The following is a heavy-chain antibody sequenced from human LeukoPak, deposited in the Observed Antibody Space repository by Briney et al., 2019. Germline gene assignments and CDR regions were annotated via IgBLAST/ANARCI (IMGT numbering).Heavy chain of an antibody. CDR2: INPNSGGT. CDR3: ARDRGHIAAYNWFDP. CDR1: GYTFTGYY. D-gene: IGHD6-13*01. V-gene: IGHV1-2*02. J-gene: IGHJ5*02. Sequence: GASVKVSCKASGYTFTGYYMHWVRQAPGQGLEWMGWINPNSGGTNYAQKFQGRVTMTRDTSISTAYMELSRLRSDDTAVYYCARDRGHIAAYNWFDPWGQGTLVTVSS.